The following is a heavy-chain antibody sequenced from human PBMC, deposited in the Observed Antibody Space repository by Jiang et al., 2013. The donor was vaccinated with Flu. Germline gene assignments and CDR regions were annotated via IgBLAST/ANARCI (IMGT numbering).Heavy chain of an antibody. CDR3: ARDLGFWSGYDSTDFDY. J-gene: IGHJ4*02. D-gene: IGHD3-3*01. Sequence: KPGASVKVSCKASGYTFTSYGISWVRQAPGQGLEWMGWISAYNGNTNYAQKLQGRVTMTTDTSTSTAYMELRSLRSDDTAVYYCARDLGFWSGYDSTDFDYWGQGTLVTVSS. CDR2: ISAYNGNT. V-gene: IGHV1-18*04. CDR1: GYTFTSYG.